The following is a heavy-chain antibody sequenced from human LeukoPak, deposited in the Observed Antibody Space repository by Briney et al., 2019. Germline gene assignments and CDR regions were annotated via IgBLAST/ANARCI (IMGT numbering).Heavy chain of an antibody. Sequence: PGGSLRLSCAASGFTFSSYCMSWVRQAPGKGLEWVANIKQDGSEKYYVDSVKGRFTISRDNAKNSLYLQMNSLRAEDTAVYYCARFLEWLSYYPRPYYYGMDVWGQGTTVTVSS. J-gene: IGHJ6*02. V-gene: IGHV3-7*01. D-gene: IGHD3-3*01. CDR1: GFTFSSYC. CDR2: IKQDGSEK. CDR3: ARFLEWLSYYPRPYYYGMDV.